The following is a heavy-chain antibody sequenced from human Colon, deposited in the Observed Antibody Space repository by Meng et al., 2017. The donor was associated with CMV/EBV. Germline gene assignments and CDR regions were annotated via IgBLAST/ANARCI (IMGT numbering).Heavy chain of an antibody. CDR1: GFTLSSYW. V-gene: IGHV3-7*01. D-gene: IGHD4-11*01. J-gene: IGHJ3*01. Sequence: GESLKISCGASGFTLSSYWMSWVRQAPGKGLEWVANMNQDGGEKYYLDSVEGRFTISRDNAKNSLYLQVNSLRVEDTAVYYCAAYSNDALDVWGQGTMVTVSS. CDR3: AAYSNDALDV. CDR2: MNQDGGEK.